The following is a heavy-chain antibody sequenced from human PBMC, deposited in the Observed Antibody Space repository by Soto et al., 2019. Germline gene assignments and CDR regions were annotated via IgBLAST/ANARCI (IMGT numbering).Heavy chain of an antibody. CDR2: IYYSGST. CDR1: GGSISSYY. CDR3: ARGRVTTDY. J-gene: IGHJ4*02. D-gene: IGHD4-17*01. Sequence: PSETLSLTFTVSGGSISSYYWSWIRQPPGKGLEWIGYIYYSGSTNYNPSLKSRVTISVDTSKNQFSLKLSSVTAADTAVYYCARGRVTTDYWGQGTLVTVSS. V-gene: IGHV4-59*01.